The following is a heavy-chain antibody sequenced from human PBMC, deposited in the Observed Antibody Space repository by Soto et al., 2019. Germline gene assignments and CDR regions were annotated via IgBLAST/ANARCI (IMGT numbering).Heavy chain of an antibody. V-gene: IGHV4-4*02. CDR2: IYHSGST. D-gene: IGHD6-19*01. Sequence: QVQLQESGPRLVKTSRTLSLTCAVSSGSISSSNWWSWVRQPPGKGLEWIGEIYHSGSTNYNPSLKSRVTISVDKSKNQFSLKLSSVTAADTAVYYCARDAGSSGWHRIIDYWGQGTLVAVSS. CDR3: ARDAGSSGWHRIIDY. CDR1: SGSISSSNW. J-gene: IGHJ4*02.